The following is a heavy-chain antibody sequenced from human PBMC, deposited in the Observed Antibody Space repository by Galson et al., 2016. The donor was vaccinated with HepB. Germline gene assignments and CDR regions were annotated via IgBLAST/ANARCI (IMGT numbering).Heavy chain of an antibody. CDR3: VRDHNWAFDY. J-gene: IGHJ4*02. D-gene: IGHD1-20*01. V-gene: IGHV3-48*01. CDR2: ISGTSAI. CDR1: GFIFSTYA. Sequence: SLRLSCAASGFIFSTYAMNWVRQAPGKGLEWVSYISGTSAIYYADSVRGRFTISRDDAKDSVYLQMDSLRGEETAVYYCVRDHNWAFDYWGQGALVTVSS.